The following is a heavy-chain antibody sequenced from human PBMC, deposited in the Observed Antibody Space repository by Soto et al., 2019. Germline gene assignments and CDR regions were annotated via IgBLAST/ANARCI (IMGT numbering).Heavy chain of an antibody. D-gene: IGHD3-9*01. CDR3: ARHRGTISLTDY. CDR1: GGSISSSNW. J-gene: IGHJ4*02. CDR2: IYYSGST. Sequence: SETLSLTCAVSGGSISSSNWWSWVRQPPGKGLEWIGEIYYSGSTNYNPSLKSRVTISVDKSKNQFSLKLSSVTAADTAVYYCARHRGTISLTDYWGQGTLVTVSS. V-gene: IGHV4-4*02.